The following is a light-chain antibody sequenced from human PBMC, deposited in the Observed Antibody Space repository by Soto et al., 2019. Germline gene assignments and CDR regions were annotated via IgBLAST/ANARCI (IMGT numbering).Light chain of an antibody. CDR2: KAS. CDR3: QQSYNTPRT. J-gene: IGKJ1*01. Sequence: DIQMTQSPSTLSASVGDRVTITCRASQSIRDWLAWYQQIPGKAPKLLIYKASNLETGVPSRFSGSGSGTDFTLTISSLQAEDFGTYYCQQSYNTPRTFGQGTKVDIK. CDR1: QSIRDW. V-gene: IGKV1-5*03.